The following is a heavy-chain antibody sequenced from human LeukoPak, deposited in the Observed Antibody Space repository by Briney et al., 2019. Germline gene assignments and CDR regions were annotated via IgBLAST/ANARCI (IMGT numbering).Heavy chain of an antibody. CDR2: IIPILGIA. V-gene: IGHV1-69*04. D-gene: IGHD6-13*01. CDR1: GYTFTSYA. Sequence: GASVKVSCKASGYTFTSYAISWVRQAPGQGLEWMGRIIPILGIANYAQKFQGRVTITADKSTSTAYMELSSLRSEDTAVYYCARDRKQQLVRGARWFDPWGQGTLVTVSS. CDR3: ARDRKQQLVRGARWFDP. J-gene: IGHJ5*02.